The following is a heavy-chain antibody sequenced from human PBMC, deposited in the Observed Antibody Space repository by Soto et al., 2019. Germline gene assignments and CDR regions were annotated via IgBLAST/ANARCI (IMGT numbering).Heavy chain of an antibody. J-gene: IGHJ3*02. CDR2: IKDKGNNYAI. CDR1: GFAFSDSA. CDR3: TRHRIIWANHMTAAVSNDGFDI. Sequence: GGSLRLSCVASGFAFSDSAIHRVRQSSGKGLEWVGRIKDKGNNYAIAYAASVTGRFTVSRDDSRNTAYLQINSLKIEDTAIYFCTRHRIIWANHMTAAVSNDGFDIWGQGTMVT. V-gene: IGHV3-73*01. D-gene: IGHD2-21*02.